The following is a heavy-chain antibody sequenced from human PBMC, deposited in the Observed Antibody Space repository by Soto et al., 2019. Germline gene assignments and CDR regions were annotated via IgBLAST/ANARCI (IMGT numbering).Heavy chain of an antibody. J-gene: IGHJ6*02. CDR3: AKDQGYSSSWYVSYYYGMDV. CDR1: GFTFSSYG. V-gene: IGHV3-30*18. Sequence: QVQLVESGGGVVQPGRSLRLSCAASGFTFSSYGMHWVRQAPGKGLEWVAVISYDGSNKYYADSVKGRFTISRDNSKNTLYLQMNSLRAEDTAVSYCAKDQGYSSSWYVSYYYGMDVWGQGTTVTVSS. D-gene: IGHD6-13*01. CDR2: ISYDGSNK.